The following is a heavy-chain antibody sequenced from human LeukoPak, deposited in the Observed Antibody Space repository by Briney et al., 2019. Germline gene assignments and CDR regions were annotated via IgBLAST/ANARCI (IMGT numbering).Heavy chain of an antibody. J-gene: IGHJ4*02. CDR1: GGSFNYY. D-gene: IGHD3-10*01. CDR2: INQSGIT. Sequence: SETLSLTCAVYGGSFNYYWSWIRQPPGKGLEWIGDINQSGITNYDPPLKSRVTISIGTSKNQLSLKVTSVTAADTAVYYCARGSHRAWEVLLDWGQGTLVTVSS. V-gene: IGHV4-34*01. CDR3: ARGSHRAWEVLLD.